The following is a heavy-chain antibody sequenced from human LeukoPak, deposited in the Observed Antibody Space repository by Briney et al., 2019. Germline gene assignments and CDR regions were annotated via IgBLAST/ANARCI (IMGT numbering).Heavy chain of an antibody. D-gene: IGHD3-10*01. Sequence: SETLSLTCAVYGGSFSGYYWSWIRQPPGKGLEWIGEINHSGSTNYNPSLKSRATISVDTSKNQFSLKLSSVTAADTAVYYCARVGYYYGSGTDYWGQGTLVTVSS. CDR3: ARVGYYYGSGTDY. CDR1: GGSFSGYY. J-gene: IGHJ4*02. CDR2: INHSGST. V-gene: IGHV4-34*01.